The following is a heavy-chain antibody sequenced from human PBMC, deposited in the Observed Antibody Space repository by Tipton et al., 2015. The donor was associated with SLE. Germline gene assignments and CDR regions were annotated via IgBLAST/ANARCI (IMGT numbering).Heavy chain of an antibody. CDR3: AKEFRPTAAAPFDY. D-gene: IGHD6-13*01. J-gene: IGHJ4*02. CDR1: GFSFTTYA. CDR2: ISGDSGST. V-gene: IGHV3-23*01. Sequence: GSLRLSCAASGFSFTTYAMSWVRQAPGKGLEWVSAISGDSGSTYYADSVKGRFTISRDSSRNTLYLQMNSLRAEDTAVYYCAKEFRPTAAAPFDYWGQGTLVTVSS.